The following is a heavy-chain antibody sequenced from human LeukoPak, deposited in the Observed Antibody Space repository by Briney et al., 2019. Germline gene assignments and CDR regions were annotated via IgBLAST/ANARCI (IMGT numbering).Heavy chain of an antibody. J-gene: IGHJ4*02. V-gene: IGHV3-21*01. CDR1: GFTFSSYS. CDR2: ISSSSSYI. D-gene: IGHD2-2*01. CDR3: ARHFPRLTQRIDY. Sequence: GGSLRLSCAASGFTFSSYSMNWVRQAPGKGLEGVSSISSSSSYIYYADSVKGRFTISRDNAKNSLYLQMNSLRAEDTAVYYCARHFPRLTQRIDYWGQGTLVTVSS.